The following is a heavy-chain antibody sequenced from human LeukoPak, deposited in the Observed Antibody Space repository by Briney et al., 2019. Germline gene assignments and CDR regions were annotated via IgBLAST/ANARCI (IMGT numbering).Heavy chain of an antibody. CDR1: GFTFSSYG. CDR3: AKDEVGSSGWCSDY. Sequence: GRSLRLSCAASGFTFSSYGMHWVRQAPGKGLEWVAVISYDGSNKYYADSVKGRFTISRDHSKNTLYLQMNSLRAEDTAVYYCAKDEVGSSGWCSDYWGQGTLVTVSS. CDR2: ISYDGSNK. D-gene: IGHD6-19*01. J-gene: IGHJ4*02. V-gene: IGHV3-30*18.